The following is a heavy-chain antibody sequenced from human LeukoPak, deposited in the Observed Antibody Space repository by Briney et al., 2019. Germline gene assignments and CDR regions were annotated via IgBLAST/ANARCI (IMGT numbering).Heavy chain of an antibody. CDR2: INHSGST. D-gene: IGHD3-16*01. V-gene: IGHV4-34*01. CDR1: GGSFSGYY. J-gene: IGHJ5*02. Sequence: SETLSLTCAVYGGSFSGYYWSWIRQPPGKGLEWIGEINHSGSTNYNPSLKSRVTISVDTYKNQFSLKLSSVTAAETAVYYCARFTPQGYGWGGYNRFDPWGQGTLVTVSS. CDR3: ARFTPQGYGWGGYNRFDP.